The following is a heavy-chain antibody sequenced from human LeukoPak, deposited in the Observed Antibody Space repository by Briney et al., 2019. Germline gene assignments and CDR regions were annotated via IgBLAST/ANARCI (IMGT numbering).Heavy chain of an antibody. D-gene: IGHD3-22*01. CDR3: AKTDSSGYYADY. V-gene: IGHV4-31*03. CDR2: IYYSGST. J-gene: IGHJ4*02. Sequence: PSETLSLTCTVSGGFISSGDYYWSWIRQHPGKGLEWIGYIYYSGSTYYNPSFKSRVTISVDTSKNQFSLKLSSVTAADTAMYYCAKTDSSGYYADYWGQGTLVTVSS. CDR1: GGFISSGDYY.